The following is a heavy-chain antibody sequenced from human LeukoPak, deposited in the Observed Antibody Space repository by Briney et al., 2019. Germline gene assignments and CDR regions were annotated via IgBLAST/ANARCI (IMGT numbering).Heavy chain of an antibody. D-gene: IGHD5-24*01. J-gene: IGHJ6*03. CDR3: ARGLIVEQHYYYYYMDV. Sequence: GASVKLSCKVSRYTLTELSMHWVRQAPGKGLEWMGGFNPEDGETIYVQKFQGRVTMTEDTSTDTAYMELSSLRSEDTAVYYCARGLIVEQHYYYYYMDVWGKGTTVTISS. CDR2: FNPEDGET. V-gene: IGHV1-24*01. CDR1: RYTLTELS.